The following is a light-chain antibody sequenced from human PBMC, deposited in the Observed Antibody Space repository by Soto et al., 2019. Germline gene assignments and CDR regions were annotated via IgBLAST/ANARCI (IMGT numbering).Light chain of an antibody. CDR1: PTINTY. V-gene: IGKV1-39*01. Sequence: DIQMTQSPSSLSASVGARVTISCRASPTINTYVNWYIQKPGKAPKLLIYAASSLHSGVPSRFSGSGSGTYFTLTISSLQPEDFATYYCQQSFSTPRTFGQGTKVEIK. J-gene: IGKJ1*01. CDR3: QQSFSTPRT. CDR2: AAS.